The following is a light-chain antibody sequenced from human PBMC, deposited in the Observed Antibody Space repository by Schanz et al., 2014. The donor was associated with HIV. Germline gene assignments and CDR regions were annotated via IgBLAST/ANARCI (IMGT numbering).Light chain of an antibody. V-gene: IGKV1-5*03. J-gene: IGKJ1*01. CDR2: QAS. Sequence: DVQMTQSPTTLSASVGDRVTITCRASQNIGKWLTWYQQKPGKAPNLLIYQASSLNIGVPSRFSGSGSGTEFTLTISSLQPDDFATYYCQHSNSYPWTFGQGTKVEI. CDR3: QHSNSYPWT. CDR1: QNIGKW.